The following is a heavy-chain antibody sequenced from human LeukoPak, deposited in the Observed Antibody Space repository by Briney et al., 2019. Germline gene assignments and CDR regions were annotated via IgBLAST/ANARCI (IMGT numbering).Heavy chain of an antibody. Sequence: GESLRLSCAASGFTFSNYWMNWVRQAPGKGLEWVANIKQDGGEKSYVDSVKGRFTISRDNAKNSLHLQMNSLRAEDTAVYYCARDRIQLWLSWYFDLWGRGTLVTVSS. CDR2: IKQDGGEK. J-gene: IGHJ2*01. V-gene: IGHV3-7*01. CDR3: ARDRIQLWLSWYFDL. D-gene: IGHD5-18*01. CDR1: GFTFSNYW.